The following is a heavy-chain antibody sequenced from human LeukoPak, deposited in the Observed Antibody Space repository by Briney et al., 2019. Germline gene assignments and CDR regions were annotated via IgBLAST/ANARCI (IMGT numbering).Heavy chain of an antibody. J-gene: IGHJ3*02. D-gene: IGHD2-15*01. CDR3: ARRGFCSGGSCFSNPFDI. Sequence: GESLKISCKGSGCSFTSYWIGWVRQMPGKGLEWMGIIYPGDSDTRYSPSFQGQVTISADKSISTAYLQWSSLKASDTAMYYCARRGFCSGGSCFSNPFDIWGQGTMVTVSS. CDR1: GCSFTSYW. V-gene: IGHV5-51*01. CDR2: IYPGDSDT.